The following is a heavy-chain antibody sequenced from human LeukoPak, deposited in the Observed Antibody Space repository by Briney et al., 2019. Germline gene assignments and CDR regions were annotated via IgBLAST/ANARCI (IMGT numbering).Heavy chain of an antibody. D-gene: IGHD6-13*01. CDR1: GGSISSYY. Sequence: SETLSLTCTVSGGSISSYYWSWIRQPPGKGLEWIGYIYYSGSTNYNPSLKSRVTISVDTSKNQFSLKLSSVTAADTAVYYCARLSFGIAPDYWGQGTLVTVSS. V-gene: IGHV4-59*08. CDR3: ARLSFGIAPDY. J-gene: IGHJ4*02. CDR2: IYYSGST.